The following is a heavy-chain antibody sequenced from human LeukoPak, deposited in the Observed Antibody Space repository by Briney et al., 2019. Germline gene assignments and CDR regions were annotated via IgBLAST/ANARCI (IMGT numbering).Heavy chain of an antibody. CDR1: GFTFSSYA. CDR3: ARAITMIVVVPIDY. Sequence: PGGSLRLSCAASGFTFSSYAMHWVRQAPGKGLEWVAVISYDGSNKYYADSVKGRFTISRDNSKNTLYLQMNSLRAEDTAVYYCARAITMIVVVPIDYWGQGTQVAVSS. J-gene: IGHJ4*02. D-gene: IGHD3-22*01. CDR2: ISYDGSNK. V-gene: IGHV3-30-3*01.